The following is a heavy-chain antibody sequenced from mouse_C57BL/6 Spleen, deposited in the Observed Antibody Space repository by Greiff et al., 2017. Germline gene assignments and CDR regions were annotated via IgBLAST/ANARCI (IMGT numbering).Heavy chain of an antibody. Sequence: QVQLQQSGAELAKPGASVKLSCKASGYTFTSYWMHWVKQRPGQGLEWIGYINPSSGYTKYNQKFKDKATLTADKSSSTAYMQLSSLTYEDSAVYYCAILKIGADGGVYAMGDWGQGTSVTVSS. CDR1: GYTFTSYW. V-gene: IGHV1-7*01. CDR2: INPSSGYT. J-gene: IGHJ4*01. CDR3: AILKIGADGGVYAMGD.